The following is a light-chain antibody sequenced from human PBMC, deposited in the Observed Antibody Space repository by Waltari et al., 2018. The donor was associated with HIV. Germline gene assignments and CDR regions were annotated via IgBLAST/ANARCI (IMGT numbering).Light chain of an antibody. V-gene: IGKV3-20*01. CDR2: GAS. Sequence: EIVLTQSPGTLSLSPGERATLSCRASQRVSSSYLAWYQQKPGQAPRLLIDGASSRASGIPDRVSGSGSGTDFTLTISRLEPEEFAVYYWQQYGSSPKTFGQGTKVEIK. J-gene: IGKJ1*01. CDR1: QRVSSSY. CDR3: QQYGSSPKT.